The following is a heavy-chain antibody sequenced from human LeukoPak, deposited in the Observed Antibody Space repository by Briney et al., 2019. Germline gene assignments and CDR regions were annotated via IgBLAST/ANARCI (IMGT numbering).Heavy chain of an antibody. V-gene: IGHV1-2*06. CDR3: ARDVVSSSWYGY. J-gene: IGHJ4*02. Sequence: GASVTVSCKASGYTFTGYYMHWVRQAPGQGLEWMGRINPNSGGTNYAQKFQGRVTMTRDTSISTAYMELSRLRSNDTAVYYCARDVVSSSWYGYWGQGTLVTVSS. D-gene: IGHD6-13*01. CDR2: INPNSGGT. CDR1: GYTFTGYY.